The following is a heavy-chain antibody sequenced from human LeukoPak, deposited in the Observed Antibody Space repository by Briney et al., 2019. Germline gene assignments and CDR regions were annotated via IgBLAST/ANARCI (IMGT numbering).Heavy chain of an antibody. Sequence: GGSLRLSCAASGFTFSSHAMSWVRQAPGKGLEWVSAISSGGGSTYYADSVKGRFTISRDNSKNTLYLQMNSLRAEDMTVYYCAKEPYSGSQLLDYWGQGTLVTVSS. CDR3: AKEPYSGSQLLDY. J-gene: IGHJ4*02. D-gene: IGHD1-26*01. CDR2: ISSGGGST. V-gene: IGHV3-23*01. CDR1: GFTFSSHA.